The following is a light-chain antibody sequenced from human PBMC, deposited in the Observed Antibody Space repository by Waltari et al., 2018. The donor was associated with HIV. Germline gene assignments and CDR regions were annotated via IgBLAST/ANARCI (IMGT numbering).Light chain of an antibody. J-gene: IGLJ2*01. CDR2: YNN. CDR1: NIGSNR. Sequence: SYVLTPPPSVSAAPGKTARVTCGGNNIGSNRVHWYQQKPGQDPVWVSYYNNDRPSGIPERIAGSNSGNTATLTISRVEAVDEANYYCQGWDSSVLFGGGTKLTVL. CDR3: QGWDSSVL. V-gene: IGLV3-21*04.